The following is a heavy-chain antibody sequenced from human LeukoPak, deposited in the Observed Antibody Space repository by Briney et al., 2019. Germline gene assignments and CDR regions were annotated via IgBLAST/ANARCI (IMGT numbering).Heavy chain of an antibody. CDR3: AMTGFSNIWEYF. V-gene: IGHV5-51*01. CDR1: GSSLTSYW. D-gene: IGHD4-11*01. Sequence: GESLKISCKVSGSSLTSYWIGWARQLPGKGLEWMGIINPYNSNTRYSPSFQGQATISVDRSISTASLQWSRLEASYTAMYYFAMTGFSNIWEYF. CDR2: INPYNSNT. J-gene: IGHJ1*01.